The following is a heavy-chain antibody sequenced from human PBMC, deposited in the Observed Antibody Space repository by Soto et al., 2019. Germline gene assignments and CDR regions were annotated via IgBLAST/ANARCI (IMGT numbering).Heavy chain of an antibody. CDR2: ISHAGNNT. J-gene: IGHJ4*02. CDR1: GFTFSSYA. CDR3: ARDICSRQDY. D-gene: IGHD2-8*01. V-gene: IGHV3-30-3*01. Sequence: QVHLVESGGGMVQSGRTLRLSCAASGFTFSSYAMHWVRQAPGKGLEWVAVISHAGNNTYYADSVKGRFTISRENSKNTLKMQMNSLSPEATAVYHCARDICSRQDYWGQGTLVTVSS.